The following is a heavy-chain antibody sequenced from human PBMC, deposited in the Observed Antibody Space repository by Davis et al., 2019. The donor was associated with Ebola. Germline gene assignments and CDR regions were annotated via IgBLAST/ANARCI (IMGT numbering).Heavy chain of an antibody. Sequence: LRLSCTVSGGSINSGDKYWNWIRQHPGKGLEWIGYIHYSGKTYYNPSLKSRVAISVDTSKNQFSLKLSSVTAADTAVYYCARVGVDIVATIYYYYYGMGVWGQGTTVTVSS. D-gene: IGHD5-12*01. CDR1: GGSINSGDKY. CDR3: ARVGVDIVATIYYYYYGMGV. J-gene: IGHJ6*02. CDR2: IHYSGKT. V-gene: IGHV4-31*03.